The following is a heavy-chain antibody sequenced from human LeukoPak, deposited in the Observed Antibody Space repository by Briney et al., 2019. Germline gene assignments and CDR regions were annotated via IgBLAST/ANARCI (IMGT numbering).Heavy chain of an antibody. CDR1: GYTFTSYD. CDR2: MNPNSGNT. J-gene: IGHJ6*03. D-gene: IGHD2-21*02. V-gene: IGHV1-8*02. Sequence: ASVKVSCKASGYTFTSYDINWVRQATGQGLEWMGWMNPNSGNTGYAQKFQGRATMTRNTSISTAYMELSSLRSEDTAVYYCARGRTCGGDCYSRRPHYYCCYMDVWGKGTTVTVSS. CDR3: ARGRTCGGDCYSRRPHYYCCYMDV.